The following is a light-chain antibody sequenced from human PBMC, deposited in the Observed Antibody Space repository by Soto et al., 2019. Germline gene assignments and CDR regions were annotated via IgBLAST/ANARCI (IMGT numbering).Light chain of an antibody. CDR1: QSVSSY. Sequence: EIVLTQSPATLSLSPGERATLSCRASQSVSSYLAWYQQKPGQAPRLLIYDASNRATGIPARFSGSGSGTDFTLTMSSLEPEDFAVYYCQQRSNWLVTFGQGTKVEIK. J-gene: IGKJ1*01. CDR3: QQRSNWLVT. V-gene: IGKV3-11*01. CDR2: DAS.